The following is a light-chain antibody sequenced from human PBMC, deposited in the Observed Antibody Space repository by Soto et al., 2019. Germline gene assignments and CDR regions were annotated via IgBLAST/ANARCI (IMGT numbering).Light chain of an antibody. J-gene: IGLJ3*02. Sequence: QSVLTQPPSVSGVPGQTITISCTGSRSNIGGGHDVHWYQQLPGTAPQLLVYGNINRPSRVPDRFSGSKSDTSASLAITGLQAEDEADYYCQSYDSSLSAWVFGGGTKLTVL. V-gene: IGLV1-40*01. CDR1: RSNIGGGHD. CDR2: GNI. CDR3: QSYDSSLSAWV.